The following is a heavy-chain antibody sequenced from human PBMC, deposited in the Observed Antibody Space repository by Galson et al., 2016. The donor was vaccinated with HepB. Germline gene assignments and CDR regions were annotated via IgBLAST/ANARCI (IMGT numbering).Heavy chain of an antibody. V-gene: IGHV1-69*06. CDR1: GTTFSAYS. CDR3: AREAGRGARHFVS. J-gene: IGHJ5*02. CDR2: IIPTFETP. D-gene: IGHD3-3*02. Sequence: SVKVSCKAYGTTFSAYSLSWVRQAPGQGLEWMGGIIPTFETPKYAQKFQGRLTISADRDTTTAYMVLSRLRSEDTAVYYCAREAGRGARHFVSWGQGTLVTVSS.